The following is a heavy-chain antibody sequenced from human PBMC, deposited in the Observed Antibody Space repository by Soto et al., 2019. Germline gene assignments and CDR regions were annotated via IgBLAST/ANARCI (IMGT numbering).Heavy chain of an antibody. Sequence: SEALSLTCTVSGGSISSYYWSWIRQPPGKGLEWIGYIYYSGSTNYNPSLKSRVTISVDTSKNQFSLKLNSVTAADTAVYYCARVIAATDTISVWFDPWGQGTLVTVSS. D-gene: IGHD6-13*01. V-gene: IGHV4-59*12. J-gene: IGHJ5*02. CDR2: IYYSGST. CDR1: GGSISSYY. CDR3: ARVIAATDTISVWFDP.